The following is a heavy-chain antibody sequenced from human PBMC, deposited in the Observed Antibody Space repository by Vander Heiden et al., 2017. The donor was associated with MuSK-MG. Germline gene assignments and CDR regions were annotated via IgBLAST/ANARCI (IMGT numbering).Heavy chain of an antibody. CDR1: GLTVSSNY. Sequence: EVLLVESGGGLVQPGGSLRLSCAASGLTVSSNYMSWVRQAPGKGLGWVSVIYSGGSTYYADSVKGRFTISRDNSKNTLYLQMNSLRAEDTAVYYCARGDGIDSSGWYYWGQGTLVTVSS. J-gene: IGHJ4*02. CDR2: IYSGGST. D-gene: IGHD6-19*01. V-gene: IGHV3-66*01. CDR3: ARGDGIDSSGWYY.